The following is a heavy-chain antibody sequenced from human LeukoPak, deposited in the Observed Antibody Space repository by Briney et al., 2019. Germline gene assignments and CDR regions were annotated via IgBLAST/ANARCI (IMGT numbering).Heavy chain of an antibody. Sequence: GGSLRLSCAASGFSFSNYALSWVRQAPATGLEWVSAISGSGGSTYYADSVKGRFTISRDNSKNTLHLQMNSLRAEDTAVYYCAKEGRSTSCFDYWGQGTLVTVSS. CDR1: GFSFSNYA. CDR3: AKEGRSTSCFDY. J-gene: IGHJ4*02. D-gene: IGHD2-2*01. V-gene: IGHV3-23*01. CDR2: ISGSGGST.